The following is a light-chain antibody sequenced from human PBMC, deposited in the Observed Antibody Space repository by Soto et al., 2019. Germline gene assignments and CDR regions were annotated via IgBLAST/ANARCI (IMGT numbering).Light chain of an antibody. CDR2: GAS. CDR3: QQYNDWPPLFT. CDR1: QSVSTY. Sequence: EIVMTQSPATLSVSPGERATLSCRASQSVSTYLAWYQQKPGQPPRLLIYGASTRATGIPARFSGSGSGTDFTLTISSLQSEDFALYYCQQYNDWPPLFTFGPGTKVDIK. J-gene: IGKJ3*01. V-gene: IGKV3-15*01.